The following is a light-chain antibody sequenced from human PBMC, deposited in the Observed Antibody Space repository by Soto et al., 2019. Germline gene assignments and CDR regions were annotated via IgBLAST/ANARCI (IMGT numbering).Light chain of an antibody. CDR3: QHYTSYSDA. CDR1: PSINRW. CDR2: DAS. V-gene: IGKV1-5*01. J-gene: IGKJ1*01. Sequence: MQSPASLSATVGDSVTINYRASPSINRWLAWYQQKPGRAPKLLIYDASTLQTGVPSRFSGSGSGTEFALTIRGLQPDDFATYYCQHYTSYSDAFGQGTKVDI.